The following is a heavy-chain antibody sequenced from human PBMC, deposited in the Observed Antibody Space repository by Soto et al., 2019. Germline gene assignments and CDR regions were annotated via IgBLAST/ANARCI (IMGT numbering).Heavy chain of an antibody. J-gene: IGHJ6*02. CDR3: TTSGYYYYYGMDV. Sequence: SETLSLTCTGSCGSISSSSYYWGWIRQPPGKGLEWIGSIYYSGSTYYNPSLKSRVTISVDTSKNQFSLKLGSVTAADTAVYYCTTSGYYYYYGMDVWGQGTTVTVSS. CDR1: CGSISSSSYY. D-gene: IGHD1-26*01. V-gene: IGHV4-39*01. CDR2: IYYSGST.